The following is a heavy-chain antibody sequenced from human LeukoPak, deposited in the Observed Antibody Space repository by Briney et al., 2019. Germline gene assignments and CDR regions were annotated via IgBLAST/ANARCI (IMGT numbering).Heavy chain of an antibody. D-gene: IGHD3-22*01. J-gene: IGHJ4*02. CDR3: ARLYSRYDSSGYYYPTLNY. CDR1: GGSISSYY. V-gene: IGHV4-59*08. Sequence: SETLSLTCTVSGGSISSYYWSWIRQPPGKGLEWIGYIYYSGSTNYNPSLKSRVTISVDTSKNQFSLKLSSVTAADTAVYYCARLYSRYDSSGYYYPTLNYWGQGTLVTVSS. CDR2: IYYSGST.